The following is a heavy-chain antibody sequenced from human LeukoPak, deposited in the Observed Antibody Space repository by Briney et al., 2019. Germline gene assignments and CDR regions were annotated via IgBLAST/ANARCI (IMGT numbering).Heavy chain of an antibody. Sequence: KTGGSLRLPCAASGFTFSTYTMNWARQAPGKGLEWVSSINSGGSTTHYADSVKGRFTISRDNAQNSLYLQMNSLRVDDAAVYYCLRGDSRDFWGQGTLVTVSS. J-gene: IGHJ4*02. CDR1: GFTFSTYT. CDR3: LRGDSRDF. D-gene: IGHD3-22*01. V-gene: IGHV3-21*01. CDR2: INSGGSTT.